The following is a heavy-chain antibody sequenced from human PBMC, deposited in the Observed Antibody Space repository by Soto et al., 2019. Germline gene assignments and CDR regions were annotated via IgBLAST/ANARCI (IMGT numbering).Heavy chain of an antibody. D-gene: IGHD3-10*01. CDR1: GFSLTTSGAS. J-gene: IGHJ4*02. CDR3: AHDKYYASWSLFDH. V-gene: IGHV2-5*02. Sequence: QITLKESGPTLVKPTQTRTLTCTCSGFSLTTSGASVGWVRQPPGKALEWLALIYWDDDKRYSPALKTRLTITMDTSKNQVVLTMTNMDPVDTATYYCAHDKYYASWSLFDHWGQGTLVTVSS. CDR2: IYWDDDK.